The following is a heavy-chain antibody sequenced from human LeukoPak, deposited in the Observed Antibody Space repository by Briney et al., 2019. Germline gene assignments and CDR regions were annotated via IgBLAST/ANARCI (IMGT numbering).Heavy chain of an antibody. Sequence: PSETLSLTCTVSGGSIRSSYYYWGWIRQPPGKGLEWIGSIYDSGSTYYNPSLKSRVTISVDTSKNQFSLKLNSVTAADTAVYYCARVSWAAAVSSPGYFDYWGQGTLVTVSS. V-gene: IGHV4-39*01. CDR3: ARVSWAAAVSSPGYFDY. J-gene: IGHJ4*02. CDR2: IYDSGST. D-gene: IGHD6-13*01. CDR1: GGSIRSSYYY.